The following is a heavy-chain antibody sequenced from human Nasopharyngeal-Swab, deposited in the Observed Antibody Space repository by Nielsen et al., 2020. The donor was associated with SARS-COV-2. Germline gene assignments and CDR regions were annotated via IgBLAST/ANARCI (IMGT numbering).Heavy chain of an antibody. J-gene: IGHJ3*02. CDR2: ISCDGSNK. CDR3: ARTMGGSYFGAFDI. Sequence: GESLKISCAASGFTFSSYAMHWVRQAPGKGLEWVAVISCDGSNKYYADSVKGRFTISRDNSKNTLYLQMNSLRAEDTAVYYCARTMGGSYFGAFDIWGQGTMVTVSS. CDR1: GFTFSSYA. D-gene: IGHD1-26*01. V-gene: IGHV3-30*04.